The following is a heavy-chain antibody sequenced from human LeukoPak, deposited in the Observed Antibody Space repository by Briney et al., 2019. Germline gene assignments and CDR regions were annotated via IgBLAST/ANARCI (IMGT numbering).Heavy chain of an antibody. V-gene: IGHV1-8*03. CDR2: MNPNSGNT. Sequence: ASVKVSCKASGYTFTSYDINWVRQATGQGLEWMGWMNPNSGNTGYAQKFQGRVTITRNTSISTAYMELSSLRSEETAVYYCARADTVIASYYYYMDVWGKGTTVTVSS. CDR3: ARADTVIASYYYYMDV. CDR1: GYTFTSYD. J-gene: IGHJ6*03. D-gene: IGHD4-17*01.